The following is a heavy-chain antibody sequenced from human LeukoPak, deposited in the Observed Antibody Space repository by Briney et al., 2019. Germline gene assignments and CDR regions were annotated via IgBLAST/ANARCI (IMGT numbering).Heavy chain of an antibody. CDR3: ARGAAATY. CDR2: IYSSGST. J-gene: IGHJ4*02. CDR1: GGSISRYY. Sequence: PSETLSLTCTVSGGSISRYYWSWIRQPPGKGLEWIGYIYSSGSTNYNPSLKSRVTISVDTSKNQFSLKLSSVTAADTAVYYCARGAAATYWGRGTLVTVSS. D-gene: IGHD6-13*01. V-gene: IGHV4-59*01.